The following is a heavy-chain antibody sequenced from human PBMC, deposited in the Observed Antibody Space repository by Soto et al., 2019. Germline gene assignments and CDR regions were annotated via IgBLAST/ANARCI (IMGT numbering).Heavy chain of an antibody. J-gene: IGHJ4*02. Sequence: QVQLQESGPGLVKPSQTLSLTCTVSGGSISSGGYYWSWIRQHPGKGLEWIGYFYYSGGTFYNPSLKRRVSISVDASKNQFSLKLSSVTAADTAMYYCARGVIHWGQGTLVTVSS. CDR3: ARGVIH. CDR2: FYYSGGT. CDR1: GGSISSGGYY. D-gene: IGHD4-4*01. V-gene: IGHV4-31*03.